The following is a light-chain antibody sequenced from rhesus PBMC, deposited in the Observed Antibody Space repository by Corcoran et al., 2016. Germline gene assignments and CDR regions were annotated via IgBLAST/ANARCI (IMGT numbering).Light chain of an antibody. CDR2: GAS. CDR1: QSVSSY. CDR3: LQSSNWPFT. Sequence: EIVMTQSPATLALSPGERATLSCRASQSVSSYLAWYQQKPGQAPRLLIYGASSRDTGIPDRFSGSGAGTECTRTSSSLEPEDVGFYFGLQSSNWPFTFGPGTKLDIK. J-gene: IGKJ3*01. V-gene: IGKV3-24*04.